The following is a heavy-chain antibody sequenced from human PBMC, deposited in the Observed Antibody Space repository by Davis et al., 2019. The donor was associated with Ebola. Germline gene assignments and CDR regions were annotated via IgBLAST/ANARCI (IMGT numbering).Heavy chain of an antibody. D-gene: IGHD3-3*01. V-gene: IGHV4-34*01. CDR2: INHSGST. CDR3: ARGRFLEWAIDY. CDR1: GGSISTYY. J-gene: IGHJ4*02. Sequence: SETLSLTCTVSGGSISTYYWTWICQPPGKGLEWIGEINHSGSTNYNLSLKSRVTISVDTSKNQFSLKLSSVTAADTAVYYCARGRFLEWAIDYWGQGTLVTVSS.